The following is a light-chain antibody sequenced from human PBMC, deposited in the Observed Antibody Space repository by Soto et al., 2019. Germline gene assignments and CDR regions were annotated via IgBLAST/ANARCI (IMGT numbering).Light chain of an antibody. V-gene: IGLV2-8*01. J-gene: IGLJ3*02. CDR3: QAYDYSLTASV. CDR2: EVS. CDR1: SSDVGGFNY. Sequence: QSVLTQPPSASGSPGQSVTISCTGTSSDVGGFNYVSWYQQHPGKAPKLMIYEVSKRPSGVPDRFSGSKSDNTASLTVSGLQAEDEADYYCQAYDYSLTASVFGGGTKLTVL.